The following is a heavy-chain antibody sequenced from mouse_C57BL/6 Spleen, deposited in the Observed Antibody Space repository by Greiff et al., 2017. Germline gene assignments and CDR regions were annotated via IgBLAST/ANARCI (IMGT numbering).Heavy chain of an antibody. CDR2: IYPRSGNT. V-gene: IGHV1-81*01. J-gene: IGHJ4*01. CDR3: AYYSNNYAMDY. Sequence: VQLQQSGAELARPGASVKLSCKASGYTFTSYGISWVKQRTGQGLEWIGEIYPRSGNTYYNEKFKGKATLTADKSSSTAYMELRSLTSEDSAVYFCAYYSNNYAMDYWGQGTSVTASS. D-gene: IGHD2-5*01. CDR1: GYTFTSYG.